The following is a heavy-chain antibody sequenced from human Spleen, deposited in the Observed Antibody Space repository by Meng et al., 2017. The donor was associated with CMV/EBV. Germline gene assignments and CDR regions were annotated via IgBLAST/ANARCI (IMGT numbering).Heavy chain of an antibody. CDR3: ARRLVLEWSFDS. V-gene: IGHV3-30*02. J-gene: IGHJ4*02. D-gene: IGHD3-3*01. Sequence: GGSLRLSCAASGFTFSTYGMHWVRQAPGKGLEWVAFIRYDGSNKDYGDSVKGRFTISRDNSKNTLYLQMDSLRAEDTAIYYCARRLVLEWSFDSWGQGTLVTVSS. CDR2: IRYDGSNK. CDR1: GFTFSTYG.